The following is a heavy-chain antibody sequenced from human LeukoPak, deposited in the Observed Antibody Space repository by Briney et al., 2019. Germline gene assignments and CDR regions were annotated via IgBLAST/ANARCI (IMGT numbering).Heavy chain of an antibody. J-gene: IGHJ4*02. CDR1: GFTFSSYG. D-gene: IGHD3-10*01. CDR2: ISYDGSNK. V-gene: IGHV3-30*18. CDR3: AKVARGSRGSGSYSLFDY. Sequence: GGSLRLSCAASGFTFSSYGMHWVRQAPGKGLEWVAVISYDGSNKYYADSVKGRFTISRDNSMNTLYLQMNSLRAEDTAVCYCAKVARGSRGSGSYSLFDYWGQGTLVTVSS.